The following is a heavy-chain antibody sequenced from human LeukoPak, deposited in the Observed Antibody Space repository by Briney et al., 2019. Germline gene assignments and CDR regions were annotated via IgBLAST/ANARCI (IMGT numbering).Heavy chain of an antibody. CDR3: ASFRVGANFDY. CDR2: IYYSGST. Sequence: SETLSLTCTVSGGSISSYYWSWIRQPPGKGLEWIGYIYYSGSTNYNPSLKSRVTISVDTSKNQFSLKLSSVTAADTAVYYCASFRVGANFDYWGQGTLVTVSS. CDR1: GGSISSYY. J-gene: IGHJ4*02. D-gene: IGHD1-26*01. V-gene: IGHV4-59*08.